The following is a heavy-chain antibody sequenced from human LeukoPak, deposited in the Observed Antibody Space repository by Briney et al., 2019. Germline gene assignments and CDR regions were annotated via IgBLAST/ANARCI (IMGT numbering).Heavy chain of an antibody. J-gene: IGHJ4*02. V-gene: IGHV3-74*01. CDR3: ARTPIFRDDFDF. CDR2: ISDDGSSA. D-gene: IGHD3-9*01. Sequence: PGGSLRLPCTASGCTFRSYWMHWVRQIPGKGLMWVSRISDDGSSASYADSVKGRFTISRDDAKNSLYLQMSSLRAEDTAVYYCARTPIFRDDFDFWGQGTLVTVSS. CDR1: GCTFRSYW.